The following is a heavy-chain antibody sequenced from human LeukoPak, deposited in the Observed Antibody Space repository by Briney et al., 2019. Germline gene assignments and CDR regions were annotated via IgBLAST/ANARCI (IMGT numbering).Heavy chain of an antibody. D-gene: IGHD2-2*01. Sequence: PSETLSLTCTVSGGSISSSSYYWGWIRQPPGKGLEWIGSIYYSGSTYYNPSLKSRVTISVDTSKNQFSLKLSPVTAADTAVYYCARVRPYCSSTSCPFDYWGQGTLVTVSS. CDR3: ARVRPYCSSTSCPFDY. CDR1: GGSISSSSYY. CDR2: IYYSGST. J-gene: IGHJ4*02. V-gene: IGHV4-39*07.